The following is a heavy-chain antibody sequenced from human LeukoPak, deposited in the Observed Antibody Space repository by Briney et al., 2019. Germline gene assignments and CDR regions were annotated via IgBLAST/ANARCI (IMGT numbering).Heavy chain of an antibody. CDR3: AAEKTTSGWYELDY. CDR1: GFSVSTYY. Sequence: GGSLRLSCAASGFSVSTYYMTWVRQAPGNGLEPVSVISNDGRTYYAGSVKGRFTISRDDSKNTFFLQMNNLKADDTAVYYCAAEKTTSGWYELDYWGQGTLVTVSS. V-gene: IGHV3-53*01. D-gene: IGHD6-19*01. CDR2: ISNDGRT. J-gene: IGHJ4*02.